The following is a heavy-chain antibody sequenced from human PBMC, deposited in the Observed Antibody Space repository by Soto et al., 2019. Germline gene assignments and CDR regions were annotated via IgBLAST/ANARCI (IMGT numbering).Heavy chain of an antibody. D-gene: IGHD3-22*01. CDR2: ISVSGGST. CDR1: GFTFSSYA. CDR3: AKDRANYYDSSGYLTPFDY. J-gene: IGHJ4*02. Sequence: EVQLLESGGGLVQPGGSLRLSCAASGFTFSSYAMCWVRQAPGKGLEWVSSISVSGGSTYYADSVKGRFTISRDNSKNTLYLQMNSLRAEDTAVYYCAKDRANYYDSSGYLTPFDYWGQGTLVTVSS. V-gene: IGHV3-23*01.